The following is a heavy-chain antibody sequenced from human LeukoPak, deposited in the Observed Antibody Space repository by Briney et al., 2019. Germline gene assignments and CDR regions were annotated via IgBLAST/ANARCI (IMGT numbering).Heavy chain of an antibody. V-gene: IGHV4-59*12. J-gene: IGHJ4*02. CDR2: IYYSGST. Sequence: PSETLSLTCTVSGGSISIYYWSWIRQPPGKGLEWIGYIYYSGSTNYNPSLKSRVTISVDTSKNQFSLKLSSVTAADTAVYYCARGNSLNDFWSGLLYYWGQGTLVTVSS. CDR3: ARGNSLNDFWSGLLYY. D-gene: IGHD3-3*01. CDR1: GGSISIYY.